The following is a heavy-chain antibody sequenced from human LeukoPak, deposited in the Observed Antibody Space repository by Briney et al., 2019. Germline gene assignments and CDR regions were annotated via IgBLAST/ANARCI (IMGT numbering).Heavy chain of an antibody. Sequence: SETLSLTCSVSGGSISSTTYYWGWIRQPPGKGLEWIGSLYYSGSTYYNPSLKSRVTISVDTSKNQFSLKLSSVTAADTAVYYCARADSSSWYRGGEGFDYWGQGTLVTVSS. CDR1: GGSISSTTYY. CDR3: ARADSSSWYRGGEGFDY. D-gene: IGHD6-13*01. V-gene: IGHV4-39*07. J-gene: IGHJ4*02. CDR2: LYYSGST.